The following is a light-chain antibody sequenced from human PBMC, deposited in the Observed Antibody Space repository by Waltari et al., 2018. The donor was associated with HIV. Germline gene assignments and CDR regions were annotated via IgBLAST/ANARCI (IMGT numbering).Light chain of an antibody. CDR3: TSFTSSSAWL. CDR2: DVT. V-gene: IGLV2-14*03. CDR1: SSDIGGYAY. J-gene: IGLJ3*02. Sequence: SALTQPASVSGSLGQSITFSCTGTSSDIGGYAYVSWYQPHPGKAHKIIIFDVTNRHSGVSDRFSGSKSGNTASLTISGLQSEDEADYYCTSFTSSSAWLFGGGTKLTVL.